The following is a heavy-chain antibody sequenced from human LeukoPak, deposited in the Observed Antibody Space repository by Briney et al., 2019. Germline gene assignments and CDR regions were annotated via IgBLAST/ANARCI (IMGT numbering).Heavy chain of an antibody. CDR2: IKQDGSEK. CDR3: ARTYYYDSSGYSDYFDY. CDR1: GFTFSSYW. V-gene: IGHV3-7*01. Sequence: PGGSLRLSCAASGFTFSSYWMSWVRQAPGKGLEWVANIKQDGSEKYYVDSVKGRFTISRDNAKNSLYLQMNSLRAEDTAVYYCARTYYYDSSGYSDYFDYWGQGTLVTVSS. J-gene: IGHJ4*02. D-gene: IGHD3-22*01.